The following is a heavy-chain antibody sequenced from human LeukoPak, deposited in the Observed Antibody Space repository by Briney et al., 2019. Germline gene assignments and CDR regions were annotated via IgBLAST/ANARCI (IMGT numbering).Heavy chain of an antibody. CDR2: IWYDGSNK. CDR1: GFTFSSYG. D-gene: IGHD3-10*01. Sequence: PGRSLRLSCAASGFTFSSYGMHWVRQAPGKGLEWVAVIWYDGSNKYYADSVKGRFTISRDNSKNTLYLQMNSLRAEDTAVHYCARGGQLWFGEVDYWGQGTLVTVSS. CDR3: ARGGQLWFGEVDY. J-gene: IGHJ4*02. V-gene: IGHV3-33*01.